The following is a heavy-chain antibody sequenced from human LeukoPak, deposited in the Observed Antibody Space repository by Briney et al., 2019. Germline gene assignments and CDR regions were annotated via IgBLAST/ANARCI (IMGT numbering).Heavy chain of an antibody. D-gene: IGHD2-15*01. V-gene: IGHV3-7*01. CDR2: IKPDGTEK. CDR1: GFIFSHYW. Sequence: GGSLRLSCAASGFIFSHYWMSWVRQAPGKGLEWVANIKPDGTEKYYVDSVKGRFTISRDNAKNSLYLLMDSLRAEDTAVYYCSREDMWAFDMWGQGTMVTVSS. J-gene: IGHJ3*02. CDR3: SREDMWAFDM.